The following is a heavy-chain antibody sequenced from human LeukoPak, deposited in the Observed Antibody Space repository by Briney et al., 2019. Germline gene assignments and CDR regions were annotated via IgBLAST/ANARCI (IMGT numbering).Heavy chain of an antibody. J-gene: IGHJ2*01. CDR3: SKTTGVPVAGRNWYFDL. CDR2: ISGSGGST. Sequence: PGGSLRLSCAASGLTFSSYAMHWVRQTPGKGLEWVSAISGSGGSTQYADSVRGRFIISRDNSKNTLWLQMNSLGAEDTAIYYCSKTTGVPVAGRNWYFDLWGRGTPVTVSS. CDR1: GLTFSSYA. D-gene: IGHD6-19*01. V-gene: IGHV3-23*01.